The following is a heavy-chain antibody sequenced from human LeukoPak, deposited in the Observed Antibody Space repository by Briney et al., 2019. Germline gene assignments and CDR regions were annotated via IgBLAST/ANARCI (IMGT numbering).Heavy chain of an antibody. J-gene: IGHJ5*02. D-gene: IGHD6-19*01. V-gene: IGHV1-46*01. Sequence: ASVKVSCKASGYTFTSYYMHWVRQAPGQGLEWMGIINPSGGSTSYAQKFQGRVTMTRDTSTSTVYMELSSLRSEDTAVYYCATPPPYSSGWYTGWFDPWGQGTLVTVSS. CDR1: GYTFTSYY. CDR2: INPSGGST. CDR3: ATPPPYSSGWYTGWFDP.